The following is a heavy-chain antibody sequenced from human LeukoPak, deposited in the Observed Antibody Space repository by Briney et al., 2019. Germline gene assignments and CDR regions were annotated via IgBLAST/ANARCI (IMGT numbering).Heavy chain of an antibody. CDR2: INPNSGGT. D-gene: IGHD2-2*01. CDR3: AREARGYYCSSTSCYWFDP. V-gene: IGHV1-2*02. CDR1: GYTFTGYY. J-gene: IGHJ5*02. Sequence: ASVKVSCKASGYTFTGYYMHWVRQAPGQGLEWMGWINPNSGGTNYAQKFQGRVTMTRDTSISTAYMELSRLRSDDTAVYYCAREARGYYCSSTSCYWFDPWGQGTLVTVSS.